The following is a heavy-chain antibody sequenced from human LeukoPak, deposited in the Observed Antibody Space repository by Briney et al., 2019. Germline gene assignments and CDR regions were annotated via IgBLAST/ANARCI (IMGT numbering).Heavy chain of an antibody. CDR2: ISYDGSNK. D-gene: IGHD3-22*01. CDR1: GFTFSSYA. J-gene: IGHJ4*02. V-gene: IGHV3-30-3*01. Sequence: GGSLRLSCAASGFTFSSYAMHWVRQAPGKGLEWVAVISYDGSNKYYADSVKGRFTISRDNSKNTLYLQMNSLRAEDTAVYYCARGARGYYDSSGYLDYWGQGTLVTVSS. CDR3: ARGARGYYDSSGYLDY.